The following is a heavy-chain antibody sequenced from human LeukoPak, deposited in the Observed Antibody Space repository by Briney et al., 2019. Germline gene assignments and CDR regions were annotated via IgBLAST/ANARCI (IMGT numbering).Heavy chain of an antibody. CDR2: IYYSGST. CDR1: GGSISSGDYC. D-gene: IGHD6-13*01. V-gene: IGHV4-30-4*08. CDR3: ASSIAAAGSRSAWFDP. Sequence: SETLSLTCTVSGGSISSGDYCWRWIRQPPGKGLEWIGYIYYSGSTYYNPSLKSRVTISVDTSKNQFSLKLSSVTAADTAVYYCASSIAAAGSRSAWFDPWGQGTLVTVSS. J-gene: IGHJ5*02.